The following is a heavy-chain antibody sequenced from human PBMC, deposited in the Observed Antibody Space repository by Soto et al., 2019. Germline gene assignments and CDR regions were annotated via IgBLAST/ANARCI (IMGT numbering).Heavy chain of an antibody. V-gene: IGHV1-46*03. CDR2: INPSGGST. D-gene: IGHD3-22*01. J-gene: IGHJ4*02. CDR1: GYTFTSYY. CDR3: ASGGYYDSSGYSAVPDY. Sequence: GASVKVSCKASGYTFTSYYMHWVRQAPGQGLQWMGIINPSGGSTFYAQKFQGRVTMTRDTSTSTVYMELSSLRSEDTAVYYCASGGYYDSSGYSAVPDYWGQGTLVTVSS.